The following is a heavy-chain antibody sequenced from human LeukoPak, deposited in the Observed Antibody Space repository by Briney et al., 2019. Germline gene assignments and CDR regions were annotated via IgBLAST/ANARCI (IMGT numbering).Heavy chain of an antibody. J-gene: IGHJ4*02. CDR2: TQPDGREK. Sequence: AGGSLRLSCVASGFIFSQYGMHWARQAPGKGLEWVAFTQPDGREKDYAGSVKGRFNISRDNSKNTLYLQMNSLRPEDTAVYFCAKNSRYRRLEDGWGQGTLVTVSS. V-gene: IGHV3-30*02. CDR1: GFIFSQYG. D-gene: IGHD1-1*01. CDR3: AKNSRYRRLEDG.